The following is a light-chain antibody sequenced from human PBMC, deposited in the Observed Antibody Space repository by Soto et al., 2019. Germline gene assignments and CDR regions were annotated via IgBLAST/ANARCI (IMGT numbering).Light chain of an antibody. CDR3: QQYDSSPKT. J-gene: IGKJ1*01. CDR2: DAS. Sequence: IKLTQSPSSLSATVGDRVTITCRASQDSTKYLAWYQQKPGKAPNLLIYDASTLHSGVPSRFSGSGSGTDFTLTVSGLQPEDFAVYYCQQYDSSPKTFGQGTKVDI. CDR1: QDSTKY. V-gene: IGKV1-9*01.